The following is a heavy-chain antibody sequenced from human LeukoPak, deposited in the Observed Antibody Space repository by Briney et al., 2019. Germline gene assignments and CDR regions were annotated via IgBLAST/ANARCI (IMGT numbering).Heavy chain of an antibody. D-gene: IGHD6-19*01. CDR2: ISYDGSNK. J-gene: IGHJ4*02. CDR3: ARVFRSVAGIDY. V-gene: IGHV3-30*03. CDR1: GFTFSSYS. Sequence: GGSLRLSCAASGFTFSSYSMNWVRQAPGKGLEWVAVISYDGSNKYYADSVKGRFTISRDNSKNTLYLQMNRLRAEDTAVYYCARVFRSVAGIDYWGQGTLVTVSS.